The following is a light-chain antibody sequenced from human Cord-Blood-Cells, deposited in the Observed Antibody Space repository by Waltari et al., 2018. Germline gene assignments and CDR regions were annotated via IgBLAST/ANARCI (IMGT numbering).Light chain of an antibody. CDR3: QQYNSYSGT. CDR1: QIISSW. CDR2: DAS. J-gene: IGKJ2*01. Sequence: DIQMTQSPYTMSASVGDRVTITCRASQIISSWLAWYQQKPGKAPKLLIYDASSLESGVPSRFSGSGSGTEFTLTISSLQPDDFATYYCQQYNSYSGTFGQGTKLEIK. V-gene: IGKV1-5*01.